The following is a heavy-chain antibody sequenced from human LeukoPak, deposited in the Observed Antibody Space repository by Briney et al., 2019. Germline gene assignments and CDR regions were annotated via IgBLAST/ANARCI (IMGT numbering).Heavy chain of an antibody. V-gene: IGHV1-2*02. J-gene: IGHJ4*02. CDR2: ITPNSGGT. Sequence: ASAKVSCKASGYTFTGFYMPWVRQAPGQGLEWMGWITPNSGGTNYAQKFQGRVTMTRDTSISTAYMELSRLRSDDTAVYYCARQLPSPNDHYYFDYWGQGTLVTVSS. CDR1: GYTFTGFY. CDR3: ARQLPSPNDHYYFDY. D-gene: IGHD1-1*01.